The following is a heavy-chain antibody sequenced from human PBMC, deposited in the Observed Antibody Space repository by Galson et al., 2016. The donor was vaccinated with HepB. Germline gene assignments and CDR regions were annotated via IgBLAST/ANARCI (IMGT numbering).Heavy chain of an antibody. J-gene: IGHJ5*02. CDR3: XKDTRSGFYSRWFDP. CDR2: ISXSXGXX. Sequence: SLRLXCAASGFTFRNYALSWVRQAPXKGXXXXSAISXSXGXXXYADSVKGXFTSSRDNSKNTLHLQMNSLRVEDTXLYDFXKDTRSGFYSRWFDPWGQGTLVTVSS. CDR1: GFTFRNYA. D-gene: IGHD3-3*01. V-gene: IGHV3-23*01.